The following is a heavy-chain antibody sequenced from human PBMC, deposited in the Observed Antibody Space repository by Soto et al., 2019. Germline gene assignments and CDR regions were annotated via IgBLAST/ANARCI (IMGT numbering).Heavy chain of an antibody. V-gene: IGHV5-51*01. CDR2: IYPGDSDT. D-gene: IGHD5-12*01. J-gene: IGHJ6*02. CDR1: GYSFTSYW. Sequence: PGESLKISCKGSGYSFTSYWIGWVRQMPGKGLEWMGIIYPGDSDTRYSPSFEGQVTMSADKSISTVYLQWSSLKASDTAMYYCARLGGYDSRGYGTDVWGQGTTVTVSS. CDR3: ARLGGYDSRGYGTDV.